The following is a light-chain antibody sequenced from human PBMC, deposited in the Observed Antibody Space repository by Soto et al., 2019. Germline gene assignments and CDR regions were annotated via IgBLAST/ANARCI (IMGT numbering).Light chain of an antibody. CDR2: GAS. V-gene: IGKV3-11*01. Sequence: TQSPSSLCASVGDRVTIACRASQGISNYLAWYQQKPGQAPRLLIDGASNRATGIPARFSGSGSGTDFTLTISSLEPEDFAVYFCQQRSSWPLTFGGGTKVDIK. CDR3: QQRSSWPLT. CDR1: QGISNY. J-gene: IGKJ4*02.